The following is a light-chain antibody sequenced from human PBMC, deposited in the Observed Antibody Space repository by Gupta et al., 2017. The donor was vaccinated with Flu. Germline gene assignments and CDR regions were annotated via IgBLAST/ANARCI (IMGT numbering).Light chain of an antibody. V-gene: IGKV2-30*01. Sequence: ISCRSSQSPVYTDGSTVLHWFQQRPGQSPRRLIYLVSHRDSGVPDRFSGSGSGTDFTLKISRVEAEDVGIYFCMQGAHWPWAFGQGTKVEIK. J-gene: IGKJ1*01. CDR3: MQGAHWPWA. CDR1: QSPVYTDGSTV. CDR2: LVS.